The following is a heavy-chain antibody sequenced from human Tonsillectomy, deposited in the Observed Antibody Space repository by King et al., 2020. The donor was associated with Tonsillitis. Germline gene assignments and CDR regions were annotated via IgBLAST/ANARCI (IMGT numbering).Heavy chain of an antibody. CDR2: ISGSDGGT. CDR3: AKQLSGGWFDP. J-gene: IGHJ5*02. CDR1: GFTFRSYA. V-gene: IGHV3-23*04. Sequence: VQLVESGGGLVQPGGSLRLSCAASGFTFRSYAMSWVRQAPGKGREWVSVISGSDGGTYYADSVKGRFTLSRDNSKNTLYLQMNSLRADDTAVYYCAKQLSGGWFDPWGQGTLVTVSS. D-gene: IGHD3-16*01.